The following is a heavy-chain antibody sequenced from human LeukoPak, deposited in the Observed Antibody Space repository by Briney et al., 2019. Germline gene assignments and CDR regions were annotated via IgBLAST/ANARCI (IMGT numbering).Heavy chain of an antibody. J-gene: IGHJ6*03. CDR1: GFTFSSYS. CDR3: ARVRGTHYYYYYMDV. Sequence: GGSLRLSCAASGFTFSSYSMNWVRQAPGKGLEWVSSISSSSSYIYYADSVKGRFTISRDNAKNSLSLQMNSLRAEDTAVYFCARVRGTHYYYYYMDVWGKGTTVTVSS. V-gene: IGHV3-21*01. CDR2: ISSSSSYI. D-gene: IGHD3-10*01.